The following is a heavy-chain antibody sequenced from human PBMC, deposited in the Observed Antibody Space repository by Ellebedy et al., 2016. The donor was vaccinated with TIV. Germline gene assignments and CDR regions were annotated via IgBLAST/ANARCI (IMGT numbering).Heavy chain of an antibody. V-gene: IGHV3-7*03. D-gene: IGHD1-26*01. CDR3: VRDLHWSYFD. Sequence: PGGSLRLSCAASGFTFSLNWMYWVRQAPGKGLEWVANIEEDGSEEYYVDSVKGRFTISRDNAKNSLYLKMNSLRAEDTAVYYCVRDLHWSYFDWGQGTLVTVSS. CDR2: IEEDGSEE. CDR1: GFTFSLNW. J-gene: IGHJ4*02.